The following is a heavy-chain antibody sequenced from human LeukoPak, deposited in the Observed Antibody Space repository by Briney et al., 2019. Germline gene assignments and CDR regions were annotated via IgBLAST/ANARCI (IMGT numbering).Heavy chain of an antibody. J-gene: IGHJ5*02. CDR2: ISGSGGST. CDR1: GLTFSTYA. CDR3: SGSSNWRFDP. D-gene: IGHD6-13*01. Sequence: GGSLRLSCAASGLTFSTYAMSWVRQAPGKGLEWVSTISGSGGSTYYAASMKGRFTISRANSKNTLYLQMNSLRAEDTAAYYCSGSSNWRFDPWGQGTLVTISS. V-gene: IGHV3-23*01.